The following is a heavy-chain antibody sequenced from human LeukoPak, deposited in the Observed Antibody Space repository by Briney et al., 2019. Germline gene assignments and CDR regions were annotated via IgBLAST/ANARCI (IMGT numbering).Heavy chain of an antibody. D-gene: IGHD6-19*01. CDR3: AKGGEHSSGWYSDY. J-gene: IGHJ4*02. V-gene: IGHV3-30*18. CDR2: ISYDGSNK. Sequence: GGSLRLSCAASGFTFSSYGMHWVRPAPGKGLEWVAVISYDGSNKYYADSVKGRFTISRDNSKNTLYLQMNSLRAEDTAVYYCAKGGEHSSGWYSDYWGQGTLVTVSS. CDR1: GFTFSSYG.